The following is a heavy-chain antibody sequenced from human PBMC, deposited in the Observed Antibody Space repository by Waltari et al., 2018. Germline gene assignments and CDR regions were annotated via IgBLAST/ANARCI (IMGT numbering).Heavy chain of an antibody. CDR3: ARDFGTTVTTDAFDI. J-gene: IGHJ3*02. V-gene: IGHV4-59*11. CDR2: IYYSGST. CDR1: GGSISSHY. Sequence: QVQLQESGPGLVKPSETLSLTCTVSGGSISSHYWSWIRQPPGKGLEWIGYIYYSGSTNYNPSLKSRVTISVDTSKNQFSLKLSSVTAADTAVYYCARDFGTTVTTDAFDIWGQGTMVTVSS. D-gene: IGHD4-17*01.